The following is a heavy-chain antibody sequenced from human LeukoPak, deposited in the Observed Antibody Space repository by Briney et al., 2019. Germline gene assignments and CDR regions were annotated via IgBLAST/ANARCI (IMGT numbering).Heavy chain of an antibody. D-gene: IGHD1-26*01. CDR3: ASNRGLGSYFSPPAY. CDR1: GYTFTSYY. J-gene: IGHJ4*02. V-gene: IGHV1-2*02. Sequence: ASVKVSCKASGYTFTSYYMHWVRQAPGQGLEWMGWINPNSGGTNYAHKFQGRVTMTRDTSISTAYMELSRLRSDDTAVYYCASNRGLGSYFSPPAYWGQGTLVTVSS. CDR2: INPNSGGT.